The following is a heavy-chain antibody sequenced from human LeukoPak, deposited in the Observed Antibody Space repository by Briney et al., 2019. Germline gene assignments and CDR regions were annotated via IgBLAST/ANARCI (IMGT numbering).Heavy chain of an antibody. Sequence: SETLSLTCAVYGGSFRGYYWSWIRQPPGKGLEWIGEINHSGSTNYNPSLKSRVTISVDTSKNQFSLKLSSVTAADTAVYYCARGLGDLIFGVVIQYYFDYWGQGTLVTVSS. CDR1: GGSFRGYY. CDR3: ARGLGDLIFGVVIQYYFDY. D-gene: IGHD3-3*01. J-gene: IGHJ4*02. V-gene: IGHV4-34*01. CDR2: INHSGST.